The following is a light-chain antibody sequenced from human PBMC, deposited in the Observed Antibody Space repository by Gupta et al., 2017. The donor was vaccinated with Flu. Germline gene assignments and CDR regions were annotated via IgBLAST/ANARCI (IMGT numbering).Light chain of an antibody. CDR3: AAWDDSLNGWV. V-gene: IGLV1-44*01. Sequence: QSVLTQPPPPSGTPEQRITIPCPGSSSNLGTNTVNWYQQLPGTAPKPLIYSNNQRPSGVPDRFSGSKSGTSASLAISGLQSEDEADYSCAAWDDSLNGWVFGGGTKLTVL. CDR1: SSNLGTNT. CDR2: SNN. J-gene: IGLJ3*02.